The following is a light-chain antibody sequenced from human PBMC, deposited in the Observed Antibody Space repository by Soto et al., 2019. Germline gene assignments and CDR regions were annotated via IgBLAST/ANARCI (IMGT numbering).Light chain of an antibody. CDR1: QSVSSRY. Sequence: DIVLTQSPGTLSLSPGERATLSCRASQSVSSRYLAWYQQKPGQAPRLLIYGASNRATGIPDRLSGSGSGTDFTLTISRLEPEDFAVYYCQHRSNWPPTWTFGQGTKVDIK. J-gene: IGKJ1*01. V-gene: IGKV3D-20*02. CDR2: GAS. CDR3: QHRSNWPPTWT.